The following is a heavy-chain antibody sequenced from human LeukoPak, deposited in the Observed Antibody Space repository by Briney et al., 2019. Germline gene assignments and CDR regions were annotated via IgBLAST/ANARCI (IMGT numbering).Heavy chain of an antibody. J-gene: IGHJ6*03. CDR3: AKDLRWLGLYYYIDV. CDR1: GYTFTTDY. V-gene: IGHV1-46*01. CDR2: INPSGGST. Sequence: GASVKVSCKASGYTFTTDYIHWVRQAPGQGLEWMGIINPSGGSTTYAQKFQGRVIMTGDTSTSTVYMELRSLRSEDTAVYYCAKDLRWLGLYYYIDVWGNGTTVTVSS. D-gene: IGHD3-10*01.